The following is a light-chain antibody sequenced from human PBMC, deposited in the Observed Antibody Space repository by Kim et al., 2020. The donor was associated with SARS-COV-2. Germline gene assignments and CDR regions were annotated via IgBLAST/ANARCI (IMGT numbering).Light chain of an antibody. CDR3: NSRDSSGNHVV. CDR2: SKN. J-gene: IGLJ2*01. V-gene: IGLV3-19*01. Sequence: SSELTQDPAVSVALGQTVRITCQGDSLRSYYASWYQQKPGQAPVVVIYSKNNRPSGIPDRFSGSSSGNTASLTITGAQAEDEADYYCNSRDSSGNHVVLG. CDR1: SLRSYY.